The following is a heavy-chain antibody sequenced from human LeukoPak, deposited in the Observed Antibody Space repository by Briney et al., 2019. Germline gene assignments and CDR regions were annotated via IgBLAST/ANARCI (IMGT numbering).Heavy chain of an antibody. CDR2: ISRSSSYT. CDR3: ARGGCSSTSCPLDY. D-gene: IGHD2-2*01. V-gene: IGHV3-11*06. J-gene: IGHJ4*02. Sequence: LEWXXYISRSSSYTNYADSVKGRFTISRDNAKNSLYLQMNSLRAEDTAVYNCARGGCSSTSCPLDYWGQGTLVTVSS.